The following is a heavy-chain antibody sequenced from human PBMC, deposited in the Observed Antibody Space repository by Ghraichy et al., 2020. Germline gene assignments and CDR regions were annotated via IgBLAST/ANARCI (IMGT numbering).Heavy chain of an antibody. Sequence: SETLSLTCTVSGGSISSSSYYWGWIRQPPGKGLEWIGSIYYGGSTYYNPSLKSRVTISVDTSKNQFSLKLSSVTAADTAVYYCAIQFLPGIANAFDIWGQGTMVTVSS. CDR1: GGSISSSSYY. J-gene: IGHJ3*02. CDR3: AIQFLPGIANAFDI. V-gene: IGHV4-39*01. CDR2: IYYGGST. D-gene: IGHD6-13*01.